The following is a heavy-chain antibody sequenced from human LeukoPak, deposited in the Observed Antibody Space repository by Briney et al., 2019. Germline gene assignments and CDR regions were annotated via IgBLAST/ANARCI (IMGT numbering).Heavy chain of an antibody. CDR3: ARDKYYYDSSGYSFFDY. V-gene: IGHV3-48*01. D-gene: IGHD3-22*01. J-gene: IGHJ4*02. Sequence: GGSLRLSCAASGFTFSSYSMNWVRQAPGKGLEWVSYISSSSSTIYYADSVKGRFTISRDNAKNLLYLQMNSLRAEDTAVYYCARDKYYYDSSGYSFFDYWGQGTLVTVSS. CDR2: ISSSSSTI. CDR1: GFTFSSYS.